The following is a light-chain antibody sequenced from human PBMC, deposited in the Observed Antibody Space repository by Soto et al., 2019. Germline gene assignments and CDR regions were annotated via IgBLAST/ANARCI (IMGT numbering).Light chain of an antibody. Sequence: EIVLTQSPATLSLSPGERASLSCRASQSVDSYLAWYQQKPGQAPRLLIHDVSNRAAGIPARFSGSGFGTDFTLTISSLEPEDFAVYYCQQRGNWPRTFGQGTKVDIK. CDR1: QSVDSY. CDR2: DVS. CDR3: QQRGNWPRT. V-gene: IGKV3-11*01. J-gene: IGKJ1*01.